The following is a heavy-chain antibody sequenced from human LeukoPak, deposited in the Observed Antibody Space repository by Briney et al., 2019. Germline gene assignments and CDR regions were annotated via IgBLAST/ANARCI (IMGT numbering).Heavy chain of an antibody. V-gene: IGHV3-20*04. Sequence: GESLRLSCAASGFTFGDYAMTWVRQAPGKGLEWVSGINWNGGSTGYADSVKGRFTISRDNAKNSLYLQMNSLSAEDTALYYCARGANSGSYRSDYWGQGTLVTVSS. CDR1: GFTFGDYA. CDR2: INWNGGST. D-gene: IGHD1-26*01. CDR3: ARGANSGSYRSDY. J-gene: IGHJ4*02.